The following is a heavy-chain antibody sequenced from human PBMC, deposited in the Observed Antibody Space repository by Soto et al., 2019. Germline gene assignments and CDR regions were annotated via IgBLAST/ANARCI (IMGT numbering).Heavy chain of an antibody. CDR1: GGSISSGGYY. D-gene: IGHD2-2*01. CDR3: ARVAEPPYSTINGWFDP. V-gene: IGHV4-31*03. CDR2: IYYSGST. Sequence: QVQLQESGPGLVKPSQTLSLTCTVSGGSISSGGYYWSWIRQHPGKGLEWIGYIYYSGSTYYNPSLKSRVTISVDTSKNQFSLKLSSVTAADTAVYYCARVAEPPYSTINGWFDPWGQGTLVTVSS. J-gene: IGHJ5*02.